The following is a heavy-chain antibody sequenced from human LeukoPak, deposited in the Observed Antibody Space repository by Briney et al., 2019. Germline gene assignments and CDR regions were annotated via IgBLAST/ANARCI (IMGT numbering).Heavy chain of an antibody. V-gene: IGHV3-48*02. J-gene: IGHJ5*01. CDR1: GFTFSNYI. Sequence: PGESLRLSCAASGFTFSNYIMNWVRQARGKGLEWVSYISSSSTIYYADTVKGRFTISRDNAKNSLYLQMNSLRDEDTAVYYCARASWLDSWGQGTLVTVSS. CDR3: ARASWLDS. CDR2: ISSSSTI.